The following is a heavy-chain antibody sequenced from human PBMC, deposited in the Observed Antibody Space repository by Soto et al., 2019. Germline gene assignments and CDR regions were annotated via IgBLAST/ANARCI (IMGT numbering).Heavy chain of an antibody. CDR1: GYTFTIYG. Sequence: ASVKVSCKASGYTFTIYGISWVRQAPGQGLEWMGWISAYNGNTNYAQKLQGRVTMTTDTSTSTAYMELRSLRSDDTAVYYCARNKEVSRFTFWFDPWGQGTLVTVS. CDR2: ISAYNGNT. J-gene: IGHJ5*02. V-gene: IGHV1-18*01. D-gene: IGHD3-3*01. CDR3: ARNKEVSRFTFWFDP.